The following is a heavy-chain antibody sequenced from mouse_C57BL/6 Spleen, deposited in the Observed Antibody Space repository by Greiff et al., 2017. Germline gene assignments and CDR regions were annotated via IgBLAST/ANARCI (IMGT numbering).Heavy chain of an antibody. V-gene: IGHV1-80*01. CDR2: IYPGDGDT. CDR3: ARKYYYGSGYFDV. Sequence: VQLQQSGAELARPGASVKLSCKASGYTFTSYGISWVKQRPGKGLEWIGQIYPGDGDTNYNGKFKGKATLTADKSSSTAYMQLSSLTSEDSAVYFCARKYYYGSGYFDVWGTGTTVTVSS. J-gene: IGHJ1*03. CDR1: GYTFTSYG. D-gene: IGHD1-1*01.